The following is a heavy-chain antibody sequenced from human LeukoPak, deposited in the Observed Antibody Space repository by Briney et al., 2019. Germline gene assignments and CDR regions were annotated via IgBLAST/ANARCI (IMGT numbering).Heavy chain of an antibody. CDR2: IYYSGST. CDR3: ARGETNTYYYDSSGYRDAFDI. CDR1: GGSISSGGYY. J-gene: IGHJ3*02. D-gene: IGHD3-22*01. V-gene: IGHV4-31*03. Sequence: SETLSLTCTVSGGSISSGGYYWSWIRQHPGKGLEWIGYIYYSGSTYYNPSLKSRVTISVDTSKNQFSLKLSSVTAADTAVYYCARGETNTYYYDSSGYRDAFDIWGQGTMVTVPS.